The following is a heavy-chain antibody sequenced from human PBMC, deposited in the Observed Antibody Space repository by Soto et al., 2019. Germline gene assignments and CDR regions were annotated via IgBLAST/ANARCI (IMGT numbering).Heavy chain of an antibody. D-gene: IGHD2-8*01. V-gene: IGHV3-30-3*01. Sequence: ESGGGVVQPGGSLRLSCSTSGFTFSSHSMHWFRQAPGRGLEWVAVISSDRGLQFYADSVRGRFTISRDNSKNTLYLQMNSLRDEDTALYYCAREVVTTQWFFDNWGQGILVAVSS. J-gene: IGHJ4*02. CDR1: GFTFSSHS. CDR2: ISSDRGLQ. CDR3: AREVVTTQWFFDN.